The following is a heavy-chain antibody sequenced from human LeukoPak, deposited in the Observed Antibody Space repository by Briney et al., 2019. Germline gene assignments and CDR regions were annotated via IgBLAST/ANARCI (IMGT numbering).Heavy chain of an antibody. CDR1: GDSVSSSGAT. D-gene: IGHD4-17*01. V-gene: IGHV6-1*01. CDR3: ERGGTYGDYYFDF. J-gene: IGHJ4*02. Sequence: SQTLSLTCAISGDSVSSSGATWNWLRQSPSRGLEWLGRTYYRSRWYTDYAVSVKGRTTINPDTTRKQFSLQVNSVTPEDTAVFYCERGGTYGDYYFDFWGQGILVTVSS. CDR2: TYYRSRWYT.